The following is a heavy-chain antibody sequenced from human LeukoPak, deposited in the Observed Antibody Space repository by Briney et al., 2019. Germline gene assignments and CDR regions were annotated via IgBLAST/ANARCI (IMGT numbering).Heavy chain of an antibody. Sequence: SETLSLTCTVSGGSISSGSHYWTWIRQPAGKGLEYIGRVYSSGSTYYNPSLKSRVTISVDTSKNQFSLKLSSVTAADTAVYYCASRTAMVPKYYFDYWGQGTLVTVSS. CDR3: ASRTAMVPKYYFDY. V-gene: IGHV4-61*02. CDR1: GGSISSGSHY. CDR2: VYSSGST. D-gene: IGHD5-18*01. J-gene: IGHJ4*02.